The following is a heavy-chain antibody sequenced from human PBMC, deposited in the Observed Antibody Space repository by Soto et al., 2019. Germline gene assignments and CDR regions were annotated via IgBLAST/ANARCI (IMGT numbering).Heavy chain of an antibody. D-gene: IGHD1-1*01. CDR3: ARSGDNYNLLDY. J-gene: IGHJ4*02. V-gene: IGHV3-48*04. CDR1: GFTFSSYS. Sequence: VGSLRLSCAASGFTFSSYSMSWVRQAPGKGLEWVSYISSSSSTIYYADSVKGRFSISRDNAKNSLYLQINSLRGEDTAIYYCARSGDNYNLLDYWGQGTPVTVSS. CDR2: ISSSSSTI.